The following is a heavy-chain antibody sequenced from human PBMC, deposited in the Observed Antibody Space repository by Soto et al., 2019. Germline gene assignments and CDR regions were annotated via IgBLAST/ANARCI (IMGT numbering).Heavy chain of an antibody. Sequence: ASETLSLTCSVSGDSISNSRFYWAWIRQPPGEGLEWIGSIYHTGNAYYNPSLKCRVTISVDTSKNQFSLTSEDTAVYYCARGDATKIVVTTYYGMDVWGQGTTVTVSS. J-gene: IGHJ6*02. CDR1: GDSISNSRFY. CDR2: IYHTGNA. V-gene: IGHV4-39*07. D-gene: IGHD3-22*01. CDR3: ARGDATKIVVTTYYGMDV.